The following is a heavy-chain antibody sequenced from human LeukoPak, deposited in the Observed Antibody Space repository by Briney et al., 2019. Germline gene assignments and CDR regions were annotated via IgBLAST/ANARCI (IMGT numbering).Heavy chain of an antibody. D-gene: IGHD6-13*01. CDR3: ARIAIAAAGKEPVYYYYYMDV. V-gene: IGHV3-13*01. CDR2: MGNAGDT. Sequence: GGSLRLSCAASGFTFSVYDMHWVRQIPGKGLEWVSGMGNAGDTYYPGSVKGRFTISRENAKNSLYLQMNSLRAEDTALYYCARIAIAAAGKEPVYYYYYMDVWGKGTTVTVSS. CDR1: GFTFSVYD. J-gene: IGHJ6*03.